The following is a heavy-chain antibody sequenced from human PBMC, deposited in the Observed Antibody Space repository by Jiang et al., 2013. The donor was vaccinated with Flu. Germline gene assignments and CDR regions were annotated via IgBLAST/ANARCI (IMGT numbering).Heavy chain of an antibody. V-gene: IGHV4-34*01. J-gene: IGHJ3*02. Sequence: LLKPSETLSLTCAVYGGSFTAYYWSRIRQPPGQGLEWIGEINHSGSTDYNPSLKSRVTGSIDTSKNQFSLNLTSVTAADTAVYYCVRLTPSGGFDIWGQGTMVTVSS. CDR3: VRLTPSGGFDI. CDR1: GGSFTAYY. D-gene: IGHD2-15*01. CDR2: INHSGST.